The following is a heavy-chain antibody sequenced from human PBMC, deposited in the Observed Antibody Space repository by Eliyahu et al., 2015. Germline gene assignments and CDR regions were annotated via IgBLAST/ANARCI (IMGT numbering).Heavy chain of an antibody. V-gene: IGHV2-5*02. CDR1: GXSLSTSGVG. Sequence: QITLKESGPTLVKPTQTLTLTXTFSGXSLSTSGVGVGWIRQPPGKALEWLALIYWDDDXRYSPSLKSRLTITKDTSKNQVVLTMTNMDPVDTATYYCAHRRWSTGPLYYYYYGMDGWGQGTTVTVSS. D-gene: IGHD2-8*02. CDR2: IYWDDDX. CDR3: AHRRWSTGPLYYYYYGMDG. J-gene: IGHJ6*02.